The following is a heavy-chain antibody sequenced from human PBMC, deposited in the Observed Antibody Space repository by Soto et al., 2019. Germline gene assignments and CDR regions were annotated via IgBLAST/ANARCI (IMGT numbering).Heavy chain of an antibody. Sequence: QVQLVESGGGVVQPGRSLRLSCAASGFTFSSYGMHWVRQAPGKGLEWVAVIWYDGSNKYYADSVKGRFTISRDNSKNTLYMQMNSLRAEDTAVYYCAREPPEYCSGGSCYPDLFDYWGQGTLVTVSS. J-gene: IGHJ4*02. CDR2: IWYDGSNK. CDR1: GFTFSSYG. V-gene: IGHV3-33*01. D-gene: IGHD2-15*01. CDR3: AREPPEYCSGGSCYPDLFDY.